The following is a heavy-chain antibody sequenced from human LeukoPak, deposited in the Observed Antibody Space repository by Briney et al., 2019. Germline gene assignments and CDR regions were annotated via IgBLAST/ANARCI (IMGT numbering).Heavy chain of an antibody. CDR1: SGSIFSSNW. D-gene: IGHD2-2*01. Sequence: SGTLSLTCAVSSGSIFSSNWWSWVRQPPGKGLEWIGQIFHSGCTSYSPSLKSRVTISVDKSKNQFSLRLTSVTAADTAVYYCARSPTKRVPEDYWGQGTLVTVSS. V-gene: IGHV4-4*02. J-gene: IGHJ4*02. CDR3: ARSPTKRVPEDY. CDR2: IFHSGCT.